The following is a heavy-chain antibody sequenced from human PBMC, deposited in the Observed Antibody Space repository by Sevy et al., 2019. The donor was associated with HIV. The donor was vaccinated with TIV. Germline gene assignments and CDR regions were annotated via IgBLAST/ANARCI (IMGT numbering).Heavy chain of an antibody. CDR1: GYTLTKLS. V-gene: IGHV1-24*01. D-gene: IGHD3-22*01. CDR3: AAAREYYEDSSGYLDY. Sequence: ASVKVSCKVSGYTLTKLSMHWVRQAPGKGLEWMGRFDPEDGETIFAQKFQGRVNMTEDTSTNTAYMELSSLRSEDTAVYYCAAAREYYEDSSGYLDYWGQGTLVTVSS. J-gene: IGHJ4*02. CDR2: FDPEDGET.